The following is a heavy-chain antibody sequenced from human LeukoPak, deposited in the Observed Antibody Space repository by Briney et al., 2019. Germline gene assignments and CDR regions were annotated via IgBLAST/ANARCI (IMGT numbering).Heavy chain of an antibody. J-gene: IGHJ4*02. Sequence: SETLSLTCTVSGGSISSYYWSWIRQPPGKGLEWIGYIYYSGSTNYNPSLKSRVTISVDTSKNQFSLKLSSVTAADTAVYYCASHDFWSGSDYWGQGTLVTVSS. CDR3: ASHDFWSGSDY. V-gene: IGHV4-59*12. CDR2: IYYSGST. CDR1: GGSISSYY. D-gene: IGHD3-3*01.